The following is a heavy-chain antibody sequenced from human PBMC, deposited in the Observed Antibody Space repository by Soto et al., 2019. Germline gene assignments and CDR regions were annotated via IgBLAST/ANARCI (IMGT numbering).Heavy chain of an antibody. V-gene: IGHV3-74*01. CDR3: IKSKHMYEH. D-gene: IGHD2-8*01. CDR2: IDSDGGAT. Sequence: EVHLVESGGGLVQPGGSLRLSCAASGFAFETYAMHWVRQTAGKGLEWVSRIDSDGGATAYADSVRGRFSISRDNAKNTLYLQMNSLRADDTAVYYCIKSKHMYEHWGQGTLVTVSS. J-gene: IGHJ4*01. CDR1: GFAFETYA.